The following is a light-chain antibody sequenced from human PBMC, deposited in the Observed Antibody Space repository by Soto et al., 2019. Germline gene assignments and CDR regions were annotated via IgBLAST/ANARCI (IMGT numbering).Light chain of an antibody. CDR1: SSDVGAYNY. Sequence: QSALTQAPSASGSPGQSVTISCTGTSSDVGAYNYVSWYQQHPGKAPKLMIYEVSKRPSGVPDRFSGSKSGNTASLTVSGLQAEDEADYYCSSYATSNNFVFGGGTKLTVL. V-gene: IGLV2-8*01. J-gene: IGLJ2*01. CDR2: EVS. CDR3: SSYATSNNFV.